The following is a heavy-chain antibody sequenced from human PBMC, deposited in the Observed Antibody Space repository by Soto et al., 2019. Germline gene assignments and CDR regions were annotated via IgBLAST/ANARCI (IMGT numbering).Heavy chain of an antibody. J-gene: IGHJ5*02. CDR3: TTWSGFGDA. D-gene: IGHD3-10*01. Sequence: EVQLLESGGGLVQPGGSLRLSCAASGFDFSSNSMTWVRQAPGKGLEWVSGISATGDKTFYLDSVRGRFTVSRDIYKNVLYPPMSCLRAEETVVYYCTTWSGFGDAWGQGTLVTVSS. CDR1: GFDFSSNS. V-gene: IGHV3-23*01. CDR2: ISATGDKT.